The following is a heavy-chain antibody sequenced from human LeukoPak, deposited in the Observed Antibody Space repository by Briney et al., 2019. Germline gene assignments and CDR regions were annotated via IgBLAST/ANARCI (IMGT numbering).Heavy chain of an antibody. J-gene: IGHJ4*02. Sequence: PGGSLRLSCAASGFTFSSYGMSWVRQAPGKGLEWVSAISGSGGSTYYADSVKGRFTISRDNSKNTLYLQMNSLRAEDTAVYYCAKDSHYYGSGSYPYFDYWGQGTLVTVSS. CDR1: GFTFSSYG. CDR2: ISGSGGST. D-gene: IGHD3-10*01. CDR3: AKDSHYYGSGSYPYFDY. V-gene: IGHV3-23*01.